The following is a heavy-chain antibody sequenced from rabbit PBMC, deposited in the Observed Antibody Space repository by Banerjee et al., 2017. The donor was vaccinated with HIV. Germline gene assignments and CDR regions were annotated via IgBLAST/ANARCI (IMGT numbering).Heavy chain of an antibody. J-gene: IGHJ4*01. V-gene: IGHV1S45*01. CDR2: ILAGSSGST. CDR3: ARGGGDGYSAWVFAL. Sequence: QEQLEESGGGLVQPEGSLTLTCTASGFSFSSSYWICWVRQAPGKGLEWIACILAGSSGSTWYASWAKGRFTISKTSSTTVTLQMTSLTAADTATYFCARGGGDGYSAWVFALWGPGTLVTVS. CDR1: GFSFSSSYW. D-gene: IGHD7-1*01.